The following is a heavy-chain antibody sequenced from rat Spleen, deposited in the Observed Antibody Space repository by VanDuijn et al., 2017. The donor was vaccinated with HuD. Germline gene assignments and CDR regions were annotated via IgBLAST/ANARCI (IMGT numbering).Heavy chain of an antibody. J-gene: IGHJ2*01. V-gene: IGHV5-19*01. D-gene: IGHD1-9*01. CDR1: GFILNNYG. Sequence: EVQLVESGGGLVQPGRSLKLSCAASGFILNNYGMHWIRQAPTKGLEWVASISPSGGSTFYRDSVKGRFTISRDNAKSTLSLQMDSLRSEDTATYYCARRHYGYTDYFDYWGQAVMVTVSS. CDR3: ARRHYGYTDYFDY. CDR2: ISPSGGST.